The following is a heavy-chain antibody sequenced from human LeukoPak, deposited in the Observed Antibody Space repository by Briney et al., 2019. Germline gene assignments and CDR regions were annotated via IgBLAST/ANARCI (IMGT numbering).Heavy chain of an antibody. CDR1: GGSVSSGNYY. CDR2: ISYSGRT. Sequence: KPSETLSLTCTVSGGSVSSGNYYWSWIRQPPGKGLEWIGYISYSGRTAYSPSLKSRVTISMDTSRTQFSLKLNSVTAADTAVYYCARAEGAYDRAFDYWGQGTLVTVSS. J-gene: IGHJ4*02. CDR3: ARAEGAYDRAFDY. V-gene: IGHV4-61*01. D-gene: IGHD3-22*01.